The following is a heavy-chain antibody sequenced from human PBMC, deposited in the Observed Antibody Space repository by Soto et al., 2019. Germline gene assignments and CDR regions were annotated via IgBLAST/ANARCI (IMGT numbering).Heavy chain of an antibody. CDR3: ARVRGRSFPADY. D-gene: IGHD6-6*01. Sequence: SETLSLTCTVSGGSISSGGYYWSWIRQHPGKGLEWIGYIYYSWSTYYNPSLKSRVTISVDTSKNQFSLKLSSVTAADTAVYYCARVRGRSFPADYWGQGTLVTVSS. CDR2: IYYSWST. V-gene: IGHV4-31*03. J-gene: IGHJ4*02. CDR1: GGSISSGGYY.